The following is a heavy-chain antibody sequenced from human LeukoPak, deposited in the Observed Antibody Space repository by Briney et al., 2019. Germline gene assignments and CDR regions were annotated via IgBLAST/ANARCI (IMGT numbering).Heavy chain of an antibody. CDR1: GGSISSFY. Sequence: SETLSLTCTVSGGSISSFYWSWVRQPAGKGLGWIGRIYTSGTTNYNPSLKSRVTMSVDTSKKQFSLRLYSMTAADTAVYYCTRGSPRHIGYYYYMDVWGKGTTVTISS. V-gene: IGHV4-4*07. CDR2: IYTSGTT. CDR3: TRGSPRHIGYYYYMDV. D-gene: IGHD2-21*01. J-gene: IGHJ6*03.